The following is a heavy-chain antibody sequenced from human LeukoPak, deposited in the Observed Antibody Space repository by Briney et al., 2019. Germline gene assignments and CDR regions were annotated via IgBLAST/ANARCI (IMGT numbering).Heavy chain of an antibody. CDR2: IYYSGNT. Sequence: PSETLSLTCTVSGVSISSSNSYWGWIRQPPGKGLEWIGSIYYSGNTYYNASLKSQVSISIDTSKNRFSLKLTSVTAADTAVYYCARERREQLLPPYTRSVTYFDYWGQGTLVTVSS. V-gene: IGHV4-39*02. D-gene: IGHD2-2*01. CDR3: ARERREQLLPPYTRSVTYFDY. J-gene: IGHJ4*02. CDR1: GVSISSSNSY.